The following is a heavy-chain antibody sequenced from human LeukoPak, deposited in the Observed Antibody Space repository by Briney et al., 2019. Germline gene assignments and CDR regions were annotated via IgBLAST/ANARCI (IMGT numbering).Heavy chain of an antibody. V-gene: IGHV1-2*02. Sequence: ASVKVSCKTSGYTFSSYGISWVRQAPGQGLEWMGWINPNSGGTNYAQKFQGRVTMTRDTSISTAYMELSRLRSDDTAVHYCARETTVTTNFDYWGQGTLVTVSS. CDR3: ARETTVTTNFDY. D-gene: IGHD4-17*01. CDR1: GYTFSSYG. J-gene: IGHJ4*02. CDR2: INPNSGGT.